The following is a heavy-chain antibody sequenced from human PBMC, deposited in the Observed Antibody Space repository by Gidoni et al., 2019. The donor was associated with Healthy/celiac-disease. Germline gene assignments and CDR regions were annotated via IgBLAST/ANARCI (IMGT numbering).Heavy chain of an antibody. CDR3: ARDLEYSSSLNWFDP. CDR2: INAGNGNT. CDR1: GYTFTSYA. J-gene: IGHJ5*02. D-gene: IGHD6-6*01. V-gene: IGHV1-3*01. Sequence: QVQLVQSGAEVKKPGASVKVSCKAPGYTFTSYAMHWVRQAPGQRLEWMGWINAGNGNTKYSQKFQGRVTITRDTSASTAYMELSSLRSEDTAVYYCARDLEYSSSLNWFDPWGQGTLVTVSS.